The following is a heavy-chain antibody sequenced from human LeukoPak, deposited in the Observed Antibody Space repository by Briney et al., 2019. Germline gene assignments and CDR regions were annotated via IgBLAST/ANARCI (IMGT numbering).Heavy chain of an antibody. D-gene: IGHD2-2*01. CDR3: ARGVVVPAAFDY. Sequence: PSETLSLTCAVYGGSFSGYYWSWIRQPPGKGLEWIGEINHSGSTNYNPSLKSRVTISVDTSKNHFSLKLSSVPAADTAVYYCARGVVVPAAFDYWGQGTLVTVSS. J-gene: IGHJ4*02. CDR1: GGSFSGYY. CDR2: INHSGST. V-gene: IGHV4-34*01.